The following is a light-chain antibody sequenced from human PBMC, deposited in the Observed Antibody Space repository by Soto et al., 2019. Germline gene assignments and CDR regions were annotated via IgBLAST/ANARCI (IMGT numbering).Light chain of an antibody. Sequence: QSALTQPASVSGSPGQSITISCTGTSSDVGGYNYVSWYQQHPGKAPKFLLYEVSNRPSGVSHRFSGSKSGNTASLTISGLQAEDEADYYCCSNAGSYTWVFGGGTKLTVL. J-gene: IGLJ3*02. V-gene: IGLV2-14*01. CDR1: SSDVGGYNY. CDR2: EVS. CDR3: CSNAGSYTWV.